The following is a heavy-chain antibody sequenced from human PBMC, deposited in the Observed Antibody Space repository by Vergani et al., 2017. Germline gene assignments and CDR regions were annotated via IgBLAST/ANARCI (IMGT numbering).Heavy chain of an antibody. J-gene: IGHJ6*02. CDR1: GFTFDDYA. V-gene: IGHV3-43D*04. CDR2: ISWDGGSK. CDR3: AKPHAATVYGMDV. D-gene: IGHD6-25*01. Sequence: EVQLVESGGVVVQPGGSLRLSCAASGFTFDDYAMHWVRQAPGKGLEWVSLISWDGGSKYYADSVKGRFTISRDNSENSLYLQMNSLRAEDTALYYCAKPHAATVYGMDVWGQGTTVTVSS.